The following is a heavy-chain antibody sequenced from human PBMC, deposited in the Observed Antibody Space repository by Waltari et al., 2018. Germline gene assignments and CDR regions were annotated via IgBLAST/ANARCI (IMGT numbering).Heavy chain of an antibody. CDR3: ARSGEMKGTVDY. CDR2: IIPFLGIS. J-gene: IGHJ4*02. D-gene: IGHD1-1*01. V-gene: IGHV1-69*02. Sequence: VQLEQSGAEVKKPGSSVKVSCKASGGTFSTYTVTWVRQAPGQGLEWMGSIIPFLGISKYAQSLQARLTITVDQSTNTGYMELNNLRPEDTGVYYCARSGEMKGTVDYWGQGTLVTVSS. CDR1: GGTFSTYT.